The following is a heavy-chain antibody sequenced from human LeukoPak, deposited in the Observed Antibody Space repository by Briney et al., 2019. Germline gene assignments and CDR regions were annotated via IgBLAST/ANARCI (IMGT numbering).Heavy chain of an antibody. J-gene: IGHJ4*02. CDR3: ARSKHYDLDY. CDR2: IYPIDSDI. D-gene: IGHD5-12*01. Sequence: GESLKISCKGSGYSFTSYWIGWVRQMPGKGLEWVGIIYPIDSDIRYSPSFQGQVTISADKSISTAYLQWSSLKASDTAIYYCARSKHYDLDYWGQGTLVTVSS. CDR1: GYSFTSYW. V-gene: IGHV5-51*01.